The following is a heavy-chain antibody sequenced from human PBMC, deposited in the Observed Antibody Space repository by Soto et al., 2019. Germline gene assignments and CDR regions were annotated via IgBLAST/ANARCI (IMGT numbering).Heavy chain of an antibody. CDR1: GYTFTSYD. CDR2: MNPNSGNT. V-gene: IGHV1-8*01. CDR3: AVPSGYYYYYGMDV. J-gene: IGHJ6*02. Sequence: QVQLVQSGAEVKKPGASVKVSCKASGYTFTSYDINWVRQATGQGLEWMGWMNPNSGNTGYAQKFQGRVTMTRNTSISTAYMELSSLRSEDTAVYYCAVPSGYYYYYGMDVWGQGTTVTVSS.